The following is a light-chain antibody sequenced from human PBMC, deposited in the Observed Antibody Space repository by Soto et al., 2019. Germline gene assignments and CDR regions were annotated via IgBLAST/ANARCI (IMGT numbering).Light chain of an antibody. Sequence: QSALTQPASVSGSPGQSITISCTGTSSDVGGYKYVSWYQQYPGKAPKLIIYEVSNRPSGVSNRFSGSKSGNTASLTISGLQGEDEADYYCSSYTISATVVFGGGTKLTVL. CDR1: SSDVGGYKY. CDR2: EVS. CDR3: SSYTISATVV. V-gene: IGLV2-14*01. J-gene: IGLJ2*01.